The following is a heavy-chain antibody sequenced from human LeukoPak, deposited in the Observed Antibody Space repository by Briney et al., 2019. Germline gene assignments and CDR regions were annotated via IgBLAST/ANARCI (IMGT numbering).Heavy chain of an antibody. V-gene: IGHV3-30*19. CDR3: ARSGGFGFYYYYYMDV. D-gene: IGHD5-12*01. CDR2: ISYDGSNK. CDR1: GFIFSDYG. Sequence: GGSLRLSCAVSGFIFSDYGFHWVRQAPGKGLEWVAVISYDGSNKYYADSVKGRFTISRDNSKNMLYLQMNSLRAEDTAVYYCARSGGFGFYYYYYMDVWGKGTTVTVSS. J-gene: IGHJ6*03.